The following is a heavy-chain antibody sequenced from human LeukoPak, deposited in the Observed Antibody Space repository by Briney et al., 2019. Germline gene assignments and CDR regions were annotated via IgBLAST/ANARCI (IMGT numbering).Heavy chain of an antibody. CDR2: IIPIFGTA. CDR3: ARLTDYGGNIPTSFDY. CDR1: GGTFSSYA. Sequence: GASVKVSCKASGGTFSSYAISWVRQAPGQGLEWMGGIIPIFGTANYAQKFQGRVTITAGESTSTAYMELSSLRSEDAAVYYCARLTDYGGNIPTSFDYWGQGTLDTVSS. D-gene: IGHD4-23*01. V-gene: IGHV1-69*13. J-gene: IGHJ4*02.